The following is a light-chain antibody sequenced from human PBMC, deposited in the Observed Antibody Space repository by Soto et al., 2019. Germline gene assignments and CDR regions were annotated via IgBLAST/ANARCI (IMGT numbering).Light chain of an antibody. J-gene: IGKJ1*01. Sequence: EIVMTQSPATLSVSPGERATLSCRASQSVSSNLAWYQQKPGQAPRLLIHGASTRVTGIPARFSGSGSGTEFTLTITSLQSEDFAFYYCQQYNDWPWAFGPGTKVEIK. CDR1: QSVSSN. V-gene: IGKV3-15*01. CDR2: GAS. CDR3: QQYNDWPWA.